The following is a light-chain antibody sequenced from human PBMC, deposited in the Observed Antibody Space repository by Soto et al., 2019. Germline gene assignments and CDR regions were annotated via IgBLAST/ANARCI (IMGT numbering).Light chain of an antibody. Sequence: QSVLTQPPSASGTPGQRVTISCSGSSSDIGSNAVYWYQQLPGTAPKLLLYMNNKRPSGVPDRFSGAKSSTSASPAISGPRSEDEADYYCAAWGDRLTGVLFGGGTKLTVL. CDR1: SSDIGSNA. J-gene: IGLJ2*01. CDR2: MNN. V-gene: IGLV1-47*01. CDR3: AAWGDRLTGVL.